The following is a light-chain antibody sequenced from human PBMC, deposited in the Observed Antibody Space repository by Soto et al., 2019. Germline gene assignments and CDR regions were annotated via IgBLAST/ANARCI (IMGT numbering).Light chain of an antibody. CDR2: KES. Sequence: DIEMTQSPSTLSASVGDRVTITCRASQSISSWLAWYQQKPGKAPKLLIYKESSLESGVPSRFDGSGSATEFTLTISSLQHEDFANYYCQEYDSYPWRVGQGTNVEIK. CDR3: QEYDSYPWR. J-gene: IGKJ1*01. V-gene: IGKV1-5*03. CDR1: QSISSW.